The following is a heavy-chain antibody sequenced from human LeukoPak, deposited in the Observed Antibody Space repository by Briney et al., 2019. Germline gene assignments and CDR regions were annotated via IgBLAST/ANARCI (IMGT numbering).Heavy chain of an antibody. Sequence: SETLSLTCTVSGGSISAFYWSWIRQPAGKGLEYIGRIYTSGSANYNPSLKSRVTMSVDTSKSQGSLKLSSVTAADTAVYYCARVGSGWPYFDYWGQGTLVTVSS. D-gene: IGHD6-19*01. V-gene: IGHV4-4*07. CDR3: ARVGSGWPYFDY. J-gene: IGHJ4*02. CDR2: IYTSGSA. CDR1: GGSISAFY.